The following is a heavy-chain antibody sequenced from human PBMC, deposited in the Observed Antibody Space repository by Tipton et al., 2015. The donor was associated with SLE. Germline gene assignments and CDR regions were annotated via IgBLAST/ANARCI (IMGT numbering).Heavy chain of an antibody. D-gene: IGHD4-17*01. J-gene: IGHJ5*02. V-gene: IGHV4-59*02. CDR3: ARGYGDYSNWFDP. CDR1: GGSVTSYC. Sequence: LRLSCTVSGGSVTSYCWSWIRQPPGKGLEWIGYIYYSGSTNYNPSLKSRVTISVDTSKNQFSLKLSSVTAADTAVYYCARGYGDYSNWFDPWGQGTLVTVSS. CDR2: IYYSGST.